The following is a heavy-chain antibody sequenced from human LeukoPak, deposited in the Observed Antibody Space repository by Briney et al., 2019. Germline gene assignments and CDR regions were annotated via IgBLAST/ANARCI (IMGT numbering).Heavy chain of an antibody. Sequence: GGSLRLSCAASRFTFSSYWMNWVRQAPGKGLEWLAIIKQDGSAKYYVDSIKGRLTISRDNAKSFLYLQMNSLRAEDAAVYYCAGGQGYLIEYWGQGTLVTVSS. J-gene: IGHJ4*02. CDR3: AGGQGYLIEY. CDR2: IKQDGSAK. CDR1: RFTFSSYW. V-gene: IGHV3-7*01. D-gene: IGHD2-15*01.